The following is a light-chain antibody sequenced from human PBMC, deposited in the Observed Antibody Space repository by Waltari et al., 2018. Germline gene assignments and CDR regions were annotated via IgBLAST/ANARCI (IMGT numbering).Light chain of an antibody. J-gene: IGKJ1*01. CDR1: QSISSW. V-gene: IGKV1-5*03. CDR2: KAS. CDR3: QQYHTYWT. Sequence: DIQMTQSPSTLSASVGYRVTITCRASQSISSWLAWYQQKPGKAPKLLIYKASSLQSGVPSRFSGRGSGTEFTLTITSLQPDDFATYYCQQYHTYWTFGQGTKVEIK.